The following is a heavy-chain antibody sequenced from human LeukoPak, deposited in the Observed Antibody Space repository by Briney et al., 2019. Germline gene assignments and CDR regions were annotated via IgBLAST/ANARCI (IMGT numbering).Heavy chain of an antibody. Sequence: PGGSLRLSCAASGFTFSSYAMNWVRQAPGKGLEWVSIISGSGGSKYYADSVKGRFIIPRDNSKNTLYLQMNNLRGEDTAVYYCAKAACSATSCYEDYWGQGTLVTVSS. CDR2: ISGSGGSK. D-gene: IGHD2-2*01. J-gene: IGHJ4*02. CDR3: AKAACSATSCYEDY. CDR1: GFTFSSYA. V-gene: IGHV3-23*01.